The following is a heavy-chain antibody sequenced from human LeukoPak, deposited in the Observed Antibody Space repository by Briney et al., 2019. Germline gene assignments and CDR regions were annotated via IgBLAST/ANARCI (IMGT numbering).Heavy chain of an antibody. Sequence: GGSLRLSCAASGFTFSSYGMHWVRQAPGKGLEWVAFIRYDGSNKYYADSVKGRSTISRDNSKNTLYLQMNSLRAEDTAVYYCARDLSGVTGYTYGRGIDYWGQGTLVTVSS. J-gene: IGHJ4*02. V-gene: IGHV3-30*02. CDR2: IRYDGSNK. D-gene: IGHD5-18*01. CDR1: GFTFSSYG. CDR3: ARDLSGVTGYTYGRGIDY.